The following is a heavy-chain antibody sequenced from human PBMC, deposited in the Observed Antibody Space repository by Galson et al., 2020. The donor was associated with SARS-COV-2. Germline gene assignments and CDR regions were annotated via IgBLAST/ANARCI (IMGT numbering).Heavy chain of an antibody. J-gene: IGHJ4*02. CDR2: IYHSGST. CDR1: GYSISSGYY. V-gene: IGHV4-38-2*02. CDR3: ARAPERRITIFGVVAEGYYFDY. Sequence: SETLSLTCTVSGYSISSGYYWGWIRQPPGKGLEWIGSIYHSGSTYYNPSLQSRVTISVDTSKNQFSLKLSSVTAADTAVYYCARAPERRITIFGVVAEGYYFDYWGQGTLVTVSS. D-gene: IGHD3-3*01.